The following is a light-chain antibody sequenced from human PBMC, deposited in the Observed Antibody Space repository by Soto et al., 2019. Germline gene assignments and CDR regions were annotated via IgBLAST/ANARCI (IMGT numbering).Light chain of an antibody. J-gene: IGKJ5*01. Sequence: PGERGTLSCRASESVTNYLAWYQQKPGQAPRLLVYDVSNRATGIPARFRGSGSGTDFTLSISRLEPEDYAVYYCQQYDVSPPITFGQGTRLEI. CDR3: QQYDVSPPIT. V-gene: IGKV3-11*01. CDR1: ESVTNY. CDR2: DVS.